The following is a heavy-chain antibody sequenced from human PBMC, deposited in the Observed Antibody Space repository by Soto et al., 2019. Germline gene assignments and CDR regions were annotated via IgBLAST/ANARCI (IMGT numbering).Heavy chain of an antibody. J-gene: IGHJ3*02. D-gene: IGHD3-10*01. Sequence: QVQLVQSGAEVKKPGSSVKVSCKASGGTFSSYAISWVRQAPGQGLEWMGGIIPIFGTANYAQKFQGRVTITAEESTSTAYMELSSLRSEDTAVYYCARGDYGSGRYYGDAFDIWGQGTMVTVSS. V-gene: IGHV1-69*01. CDR3: ARGDYGSGRYYGDAFDI. CDR2: IIPIFGTA. CDR1: GGTFSSYA.